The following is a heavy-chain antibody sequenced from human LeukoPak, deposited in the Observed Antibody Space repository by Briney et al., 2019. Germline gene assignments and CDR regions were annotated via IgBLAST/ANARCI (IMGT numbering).Heavy chain of an antibody. CDR3: AKEYGYTYGEFDY. Sequence: PGRSLRLSCAASGFTFSSYGMHWVRQAPGKGLEWVAVISYDGSNKYYADSVKGRFTISRDNSKNTLYLQMNSLRAEDTAVYYCAKEYGYTYGEFDYWGQGTLVTVSS. V-gene: IGHV3-30*18. J-gene: IGHJ4*02. CDR2: ISYDGSNK. CDR1: GFTFSSYG. D-gene: IGHD5-18*01.